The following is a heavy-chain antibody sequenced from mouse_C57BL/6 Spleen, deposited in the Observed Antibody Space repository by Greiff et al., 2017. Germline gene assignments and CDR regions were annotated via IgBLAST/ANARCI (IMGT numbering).Heavy chain of an antibody. Sequence: QVQLQQPGAELVRPGTSVKLSCKASGYTFTSYWMHWVKQRPGQGLEWIGVIDPSDSYTNYNQKFKGKATLTVDTSSSTAYMQLSSLTSEDSAVYYCARGRGYYYGSSYEGMDYWGQGTSVTVSS. J-gene: IGHJ4*01. CDR3: ARGRGYYYGSSYEGMDY. CDR2: IDPSDSYT. CDR1: GYTFTSYW. D-gene: IGHD1-1*01. V-gene: IGHV1-59*01.